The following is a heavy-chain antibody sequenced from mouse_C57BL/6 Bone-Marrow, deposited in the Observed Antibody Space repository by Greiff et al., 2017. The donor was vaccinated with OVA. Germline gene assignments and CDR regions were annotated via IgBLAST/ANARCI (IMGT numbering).Heavy chain of an antibody. CDR3: ARGGIYDYDRFAY. J-gene: IGHJ3*01. D-gene: IGHD2-4*01. V-gene: IGHV1-9*01. CDR1: GYTFTGYW. Sequence: QVQLQQSGAELMKPGASVKLSCKATGYTFTGYWIEWVKQRPGHGLEWIGEILPGSGSTNYNEKFKGKATFTADTSSNTAYMQLSSLTTEDSAIYYCARGGIYDYDRFAYWGQGTLVTVSA. CDR2: ILPGSGST.